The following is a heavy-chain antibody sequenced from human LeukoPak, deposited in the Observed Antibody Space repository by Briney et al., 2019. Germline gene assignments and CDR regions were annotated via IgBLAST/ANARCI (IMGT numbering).Heavy chain of an antibody. Sequence: GASVKVSCKASGYTFTDYYIHWVQQAPGRGLERMGRFDPGDGEVFYADIFQGRIVISADTSIDTAYLELSNLRSEDTALYYCATSPGTYYNYWGQGTLVTVSS. D-gene: IGHD1-26*01. CDR3: ATSPGTYYNY. V-gene: IGHV1-69-2*01. CDR2: FDPGDGEV. J-gene: IGHJ4*02. CDR1: GYTFTDYY.